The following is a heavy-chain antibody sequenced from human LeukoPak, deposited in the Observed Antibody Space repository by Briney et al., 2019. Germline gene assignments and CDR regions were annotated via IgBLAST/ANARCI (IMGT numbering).Heavy chain of an antibody. V-gene: IGHV4-59*01. CDR3: ARDPTHYDPPL. CDR1: GGSISSYY. D-gene: IGHD3-3*01. Sequence: SETQSLTCTVSGGSISSYYWSWIRQPPGKGLEWIGYFYYGSTNYNPSLKSRVTISVDTSKNQFSLRPSSVTAADTAVYYCARDPTHYDPPLWGQGTLVTVSS. CDR2: FYYGST. J-gene: IGHJ4*02.